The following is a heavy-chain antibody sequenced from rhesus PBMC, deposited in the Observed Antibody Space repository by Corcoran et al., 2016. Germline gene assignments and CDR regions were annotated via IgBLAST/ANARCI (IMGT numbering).Heavy chain of an antibody. J-gene: IGHJ4*01. CDR1: GGSISSNY. V-gene: IGHV4-160*01. D-gene: IGHD2-21*01. CDR3: ARETGEYCTGSGCYGFFDY. CDR2: IYGSGGST. Sequence: QVQLQESGPGLVKPSEPLSLTCAVSGGSISSNYCRWILHAPGNGLVCIGRIYGSGGSTDYNPSLKSRVTISTDTSKNQFSLKLSSVTAADTAVYYCARETGEYCTGSGCYGFFDYWGQGVLVTVSS.